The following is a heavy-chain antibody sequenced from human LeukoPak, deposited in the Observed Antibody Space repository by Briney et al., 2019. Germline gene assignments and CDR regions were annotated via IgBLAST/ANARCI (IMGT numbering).Heavy chain of an antibody. Sequence: PGGSLRLSCAASGFTVSSNYMSWVRQAPGKGLEWVSVIYSGGSTYYADSVKGRFTISRDDSKNTLYLQMNSLRAEDTAVYYCARHFVRNYYFDYWGQGTLVTVSS. CDR3: ARHFVRNYYFDY. V-gene: IGHV3-66*04. CDR1: GFTVSSNY. D-gene: IGHD1-14*01. CDR2: IYSGGST. J-gene: IGHJ4*02.